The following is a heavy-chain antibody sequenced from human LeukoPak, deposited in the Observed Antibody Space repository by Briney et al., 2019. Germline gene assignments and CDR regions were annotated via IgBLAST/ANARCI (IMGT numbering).Heavy chain of an antibody. V-gene: IGHV4-39*07. CDR2: IYYSGSM. CDR3: AGIHSGSYYWFDP. D-gene: IGHD1-26*01. Sequence: SETLSLTCTVSGGPISSSSYYWGWIRQPPGKRLEWIGNIYYSGSMYWNLSLKSRVTISIDTSKKQFSLKLSSVTAADTAVYYCAGIHSGSYYWFDPWGQGTLVTVSS. CDR1: GGPISSSSYY. J-gene: IGHJ5*02.